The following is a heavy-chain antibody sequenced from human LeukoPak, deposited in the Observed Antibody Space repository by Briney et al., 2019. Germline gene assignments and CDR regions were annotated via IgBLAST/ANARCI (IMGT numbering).Heavy chain of an antibody. V-gene: IGHV3-21*04. CDR1: GFTFSSYS. CDR2: ISSSSSYI. Sequence: GGSLRLSCAASGFTFSSYSMNWVRQAPGKGLEWVSSISSSSSYIYYADSVKGRFAISRDNAKNSLYLQMNSLRAEDTAVYYCAKLSGDSSGIPYWGQGTLVTVSS. CDR3: AKLSGDSSGIPY. D-gene: IGHD3-22*01. J-gene: IGHJ4*02.